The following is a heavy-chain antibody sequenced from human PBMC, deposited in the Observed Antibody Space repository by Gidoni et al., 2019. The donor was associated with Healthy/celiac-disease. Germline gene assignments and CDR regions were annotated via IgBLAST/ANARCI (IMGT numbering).Heavy chain of an antibody. Sequence: QVQLVQSGAEVKKPGASVKVSCKASGYPFTGYYMPWVGQAPGQGLEWMGWINPNSGGTNYAQKFQGRVTMTRDTSISTAYMELSRLRSDDTAVYYCARGPGDYDFWSGYYVNWFDPWGQGTLVTVSS. CDR1: GYPFTGYY. CDR3: ARGPGDYDFWSGYYVNWFDP. J-gene: IGHJ5*02. V-gene: IGHV1-2*02. CDR2: INPNSGGT. D-gene: IGHD3-3*01.